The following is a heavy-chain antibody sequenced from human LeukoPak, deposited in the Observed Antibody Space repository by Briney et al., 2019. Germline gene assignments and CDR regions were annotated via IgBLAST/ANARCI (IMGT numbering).Heavy chain of an antibody. J-gene: IGHJ4*02. CDR3: ARDTSPLGSSGAFDY. Sequence: GGSLRLSCAASGFTVSSNYMSWVRQAPGKGLEWVSVIYSGGSTYYADSVKGRFTISRDNSKNTLYLQMNSLRAEDTAVYYCARDTSPLGSSGAFDYWGQGTLVTVSS. D-gene: IGHD3-22*01. CDR1: GFTVSSNY. V-gene: IGHV3-53*01. CDR2: IYSGGST.